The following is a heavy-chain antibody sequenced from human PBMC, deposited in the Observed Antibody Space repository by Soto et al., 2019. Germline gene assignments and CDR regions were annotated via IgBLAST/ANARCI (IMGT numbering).Heavy chain of an antibody. Sequence: SLTLSLTCAISGDSVSSNSAAWNWIRQSPSRGLEWLGRTYYRSKWYNDYAVSVKSRITINPDTSKNQFSLQLNSVTPEDTAVYYCARELGYCSSTSCDYYYYYGMDVWGQGTTVTVYS. J-gene: IGHJ6*02. V-gene: IGHV6-1*01. CDR1: GDSVSSNSAA. CDR3: ARELGYCSSTSCDYYYYYGMDV. D-gene: IGHD2-2*01. CDR2: TYYRSKWYN.